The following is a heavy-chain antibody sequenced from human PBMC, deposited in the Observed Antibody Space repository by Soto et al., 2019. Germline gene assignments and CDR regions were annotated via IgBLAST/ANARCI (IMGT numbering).Heavy chain of an antibody. V-gene: IGHV4-61*01. Sequence: SETLSLTCTVSGGPVRNGTSYWSWIRQSPGKGLEWIGYVYYTGSTNYNPSLKSRVTISVDTSKNQFSLKLSSVTAADTALYYCAKGRYDFWSPYYFDSWGQGTLVTVSS. D-gene: IGHD3-3*01. J-gene: IGHJ4*02. CDR2: VYYTGST. CDR1: GGPVRNGTSY. CDR3: AKGRYDFWSPYYFDS.